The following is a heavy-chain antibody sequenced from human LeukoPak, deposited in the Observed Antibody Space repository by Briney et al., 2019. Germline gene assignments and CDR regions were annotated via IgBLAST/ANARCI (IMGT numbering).Heavy chain of an antibody. CDR2: IGSRSTSI. V-gene: IGHV3-21*01. CDR1: GFTFSSYS. D-gene: IGHD6-25*01. Sequence: EGSLRLSCAASGFTFSSYSMNWVRQAPGKGLEWVSSIGSRSTSIYYADSVKGRFTISRDNAKNSLYLQMNSLRAEDTAVYYCARESSESFDIWGQGTMVTVSS. J-gene: IGHJ3*02. CDR3: ARESSESFDI.